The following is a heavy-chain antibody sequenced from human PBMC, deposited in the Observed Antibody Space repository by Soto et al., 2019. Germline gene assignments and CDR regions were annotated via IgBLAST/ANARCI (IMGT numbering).Heavy chain of an antibody. D-gene: IGHD4-17*01. CDR1: GGSISSISYY. CDR3: ATHPPYGPLDH. CDR2: IYYTGRP. V-gene: IGHV4-39*01. Sequence: SETLSLTCTVSGGSISSISYYWGWIRQPPGKGLEWIGSIYYTGRPYYNPSLKSRLTISVDTSKNQFSLKLSSVTAADTAVYYCATHPPYGPLDHWGQGTLVTVSS. J-gene: IGHJ4*02.